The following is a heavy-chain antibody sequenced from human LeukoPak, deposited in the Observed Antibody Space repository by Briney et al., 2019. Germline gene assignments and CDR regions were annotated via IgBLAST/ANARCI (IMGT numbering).Heavy chain of an antibody. CDR1: GFTFSSYA. CDR3: ARYSSGWYHDYFDY. CDR2: INSDGSST. V-gene: IGHV3-74*01. J-gene: IGHJ4*02. Sequence: PGGSLRLSCVASGFTFSSYAMSWVRQAPGKGLVWVSRINSDGSSTSYADSVKGRFTISRDNAKNTLYLQMNSLRAEDTAVYYCARYSSGWYHDYFDYWGQGTLVTVSS. D-gene: IGHD6-19*01.